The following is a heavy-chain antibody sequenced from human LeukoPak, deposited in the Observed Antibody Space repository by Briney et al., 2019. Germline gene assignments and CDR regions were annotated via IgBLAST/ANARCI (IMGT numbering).Heavy chain of an antibody. Sequence: GGSLRLSCAASGFTFSNYGMHWVRQAPGKGLEWVAVIWYGGSDKYYADSVKGRFTISRDNSENTLYLLMNSLRAEDTAVYYCAKSGSSGYYDAFDIWGQGTMVTVSS. CDR1: GFTFSNYG. V-gene: IGHV3-30*02. CDR2: IWYGGSDK. J-gene: IGHJ3*02. D-gene: IGHD3-22*01. CDR3: AKSGSSGYYDAFDI.